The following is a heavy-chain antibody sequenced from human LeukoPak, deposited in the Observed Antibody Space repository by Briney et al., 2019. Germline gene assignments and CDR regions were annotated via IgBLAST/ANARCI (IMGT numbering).Heavy chain of an antibody. Sequence: ASVRVSCLASGYTFTSSGISWGPQAPGQGLEWMGWISAYSGDTDFPEKLQGRVTMTTDPSTSTVYMELMSLRSGDTAVYYCARPSHSGSYSDYWGQGTLVTVSS. J-gene: IGHJ4*02. CDR2: ISAYSGDT. CDR1: GYTFTSSG. V-gene: IGHV1-18*01. CDR3: ARPSHSGSYSDY. D-gene: IGHD1-26*01.